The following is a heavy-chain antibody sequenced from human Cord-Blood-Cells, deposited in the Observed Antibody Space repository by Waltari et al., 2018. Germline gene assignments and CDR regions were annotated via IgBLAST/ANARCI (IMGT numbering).Heavy chain of an antibody. CDR2: IRYDGSNK. CDR3: AKERGRFSYAFDI. V-gene: IGHV3-30*02. CDR1: GFTFSSYG. J-gene: IGHJ3*02. Sequence: QVQLVESGGGVVQPGGSLRLSYAASGFTFSSYGMHWVRQAPGKGLEWVAFIRYDGSNKYYADSVKGRFTISRDNSKNTLYLQMNSLRAEDTAVYYCAKERGRFSYAFDIWGQGTMVTVSS. D-gene: IGHD3-3*01.